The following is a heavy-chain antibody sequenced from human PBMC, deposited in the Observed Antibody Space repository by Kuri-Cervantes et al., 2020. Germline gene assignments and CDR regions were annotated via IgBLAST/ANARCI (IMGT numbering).Heavy chain of an antibody. V-gene: IGHV1-69*13. Sequence: SVKVSCKASGGTFSSYAISWVRQAPGQGLEWMGGIIPIFGTANYAQKFQGRVTITADESTSAAYMELSSLRSEDTAVYYCARDGAAEWQNWFDPWGQGTLVTVSS. CDR3: ARDGAAEWQNWFDP. CDR1: GGTFSSYA. J-gene: IGHJ5*02. CDR2: IIPIFGTA. D-gene: IGHD3-3*01.